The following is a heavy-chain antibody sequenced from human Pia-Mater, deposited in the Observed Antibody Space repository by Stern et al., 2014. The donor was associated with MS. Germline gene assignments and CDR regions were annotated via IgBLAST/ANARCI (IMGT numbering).Heavy chain of an antibody. J-gene: IGHJ5*02. Sequence: QLQLQESGPGLVKPSETLSLTCTVSGGSISSSSYYWGWIRQPPGKGLEWIGSIYYSGSTYYNPSLKSRVPISVDTATHHFSLKLSSVTAADTAVYYCARHYYYDSSWFDPWGQGTLVTVSS. CDR3: ARHYYYDSSWFDP. D-gene: IGHD3-22*01. V-gene: IGHV4-39*01. CDR2: IYYSGST. CDR1: GGSISSSSYY.